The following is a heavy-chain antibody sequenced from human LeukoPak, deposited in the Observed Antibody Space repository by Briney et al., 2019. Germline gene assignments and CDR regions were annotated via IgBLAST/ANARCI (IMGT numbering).Heavy chain of an antibody. Sequence: ASVKASCKASGYTFTGYYMHWVRQAPGQGLEWMGWINPNSGGTNYAQKFQGRVTMTRDTSISTAYMELSRLRSDDTAVYYCARVYYYDSSGYSDDAFDIWGQGTMVTVSS. CDR1: GYTFTGYY. CDR3: ARVYYYDSSGYSDDAFDI. J-gene: IGHJ3*02. D-gene: IGHD3-22*01. V-gene: IGHV1-2*02. CDR2: INPNSGGT.